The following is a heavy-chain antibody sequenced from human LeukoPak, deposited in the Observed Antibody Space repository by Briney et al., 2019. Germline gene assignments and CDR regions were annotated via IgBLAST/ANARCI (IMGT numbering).Heavy chain of an antibody. CDR1: GGSISSYY. J-gene: IGHJ6*02. Sequence: SETLSLTCTVSGGSISSYYWSWIRQPAGKGLEWIGRIYTSGSTNYNPSLKSRVTMSVDTSKNQFSLKLSSVTAADTAVYYCARESGSGWYMYYGMDVWGQGTTVTVS. V-gene: IGHV4-4*07. CDR3: ARESGSGWYMYYGMDV. D-gene: IGHD6-19*01. CDR2: IYTSGST.